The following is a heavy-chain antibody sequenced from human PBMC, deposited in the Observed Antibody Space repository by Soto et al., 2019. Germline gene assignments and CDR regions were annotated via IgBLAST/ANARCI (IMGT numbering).Heavy chain of an antibody. V-gene: IGHV4-34*01. J-gene: IGHJ4*02. CDR3: QGGDF. D-gene: IGHD3-16*01. CDR2: INDSGST. Sequence: PSETLSLTCAVSGGSFRGYFWSWIRQSPDKGLEWIGEINDSGSTYYNPSFKSRLTISVDTYNSQISLRLTAVTAADSAVYYCQGGDFWGQGTRVTVSS. CDR1: GGSFRGYF.